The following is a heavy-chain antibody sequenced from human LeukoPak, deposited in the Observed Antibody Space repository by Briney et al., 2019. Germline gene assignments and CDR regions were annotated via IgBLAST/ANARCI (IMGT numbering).Heavy chain of an antibody. CDR3: APSYSFRSGSAYFEY. CDR2: VINSDGST. Sequence: GGSLRLSCAASGFTFDDYAMHWVRQAPGKGLEWVSAVINSDGSTFYADSAKGRFSISRDNSKNTVYLQMNGLRAEDTAVYYCAPSYSFRSGSAYFEYWGQGTLVTVSS. V-gene: IGHV3-23*01. J-gene: IGHJ4*02. D-gene: IGHD3-10*01. CDR1: GFTFDDYA.